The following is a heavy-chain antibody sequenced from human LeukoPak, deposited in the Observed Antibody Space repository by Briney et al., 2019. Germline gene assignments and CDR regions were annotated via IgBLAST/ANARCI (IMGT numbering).Heavy chain of an antibody. CDR3: ARDRGFGKSLYYYYGMDV. V-gene: IGHV3-48*03. J-gene: IGHJ6*02. D-gene: IGHD3-10*01. CDR1: EFTFSNYE. CDR2: ISSSGTTI. Sequence: GGSLRLFCVASEFTFSNYEMNWVRQAAGKGLEWVSYISSSGTTIYYADSVKGRVTISRDNAKNSLYLQMNSLRADDTAVYYCARDRGFGKSLYYYYGMDVWGQGTTVTVSS.